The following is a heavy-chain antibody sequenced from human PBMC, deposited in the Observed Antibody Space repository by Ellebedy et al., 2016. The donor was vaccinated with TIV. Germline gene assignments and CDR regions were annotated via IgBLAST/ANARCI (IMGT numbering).Heavy chain of an antibody. J-gene: IGHJ5*02. CDR2: VSAYNGNT. D-gene: IGHD4-17*01. CDR1: GYTFTAYV. V-gene: IGHV1-18*01. Sequence: AASVKVSCKASGYTFTAYVISWVRQAPGQGLEWMGWVSAYNGNTGYAQSLQGRVTMTTDTSTNTAYMGLRSLTSDDTAVYYCARGGVQGDYWDSVFDPWGQGTLVTVSA. CDR3: ARGGVQGDYWDSVFDP.